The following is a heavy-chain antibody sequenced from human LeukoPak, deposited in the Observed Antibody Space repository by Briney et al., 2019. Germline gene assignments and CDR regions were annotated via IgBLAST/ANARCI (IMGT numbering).Heavy chain of an antibody. D-gene: IGHD2-2*01. CDR3: ARDGTSTDDY. CDR2: ISGNNDNP. J-gene: IGHJ4*02. V-gene: IGHV1-18*01. CDR1: GHTFSNFG. Sequence: ASVKVSCKASGHTFSNFGINWVRHAPGQGLEWMGWISGNNDNPNYGQKFQGRFTVTTDSSTNTAYMELRNLRFDDTAVYYCARDGTSTDDYWGQGTLVTVSS.